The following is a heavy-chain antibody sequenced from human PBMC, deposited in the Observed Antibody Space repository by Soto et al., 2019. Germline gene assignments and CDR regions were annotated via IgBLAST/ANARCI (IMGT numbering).Heavy chain of an antibody. CDR2: ISTFNGKT. Sequence: QIQLVQSGGDVKTPGASVKVSCTTSRYTFTSHGIAWVRQAPGQGLEWMGWISTFNGKTDYAQKFQGRVTMTADTITSTVHMELRSLRSDDTAVYYCAREGSYGWYDCWGQGTLVTVSS. CDR1: RYTFTSHG. J-gene: IGHJ5*01. V-gene: IGHV1-18*01. CDR3: AREGSYGWYDC. D-gene: IGHD2-15*01.